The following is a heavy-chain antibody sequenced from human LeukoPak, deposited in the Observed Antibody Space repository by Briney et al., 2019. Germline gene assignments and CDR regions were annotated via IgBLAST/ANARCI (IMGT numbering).Heavy chain of an antibody. D-gene: IGHD4-23*01. CDR2: ISYDGSNK. J-gene: IGHJ4*02. Sequence: GGSLRLSCAASGFTFSSYAMHWVRQAPGKGLEWVAVISYDGSNKYYADSVKGRFTISRDNSKNTLYLQMNSLRAEDTAVYYCARDSVAFDYWGQGTLSPSPQ. CDR1: GFTFSSYA. CDR3: ARDSVAFDY. V-gene: IGHV3-30-3*01.